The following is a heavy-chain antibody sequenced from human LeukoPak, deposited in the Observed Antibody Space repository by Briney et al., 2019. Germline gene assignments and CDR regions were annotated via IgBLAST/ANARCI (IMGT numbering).Heavy chain of an antibody. Sequence: GGSLRLSCAASGFTFSSYSMNWVRQAPGKGLEWVSSISSSSSYIYYADSVKGRFTISRDNAKDSLYLQMNSLRAEDTAVYYCARALYSSSSGGFDYWGQGTLVTVSS. CDR2: ISSSSSYI. V-gene: IGHV3-21*01. J-gene: IGHJ4*02. D-gene: IGHD6-6*01. CDR1: GFTFSSYS. CDR3: ARALYSSSSGGFDY.